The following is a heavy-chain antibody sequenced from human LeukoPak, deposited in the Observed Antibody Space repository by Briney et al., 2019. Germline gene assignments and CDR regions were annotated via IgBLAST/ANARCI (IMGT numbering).Heavy chain of an antibody. V-gene: IGHV4-34*01. CDR2: INHSGRT. CDR3: ASLLNVAGYSGHDADY. J-gene: IGHJ4*02. CDR1: GGSFGGYY. D-gene: IGHD5-12*01. Sequence: PPETLSLTCAVDGGSFGGYYWSCIRPPPRNGLEWIGEINHSGRTKYNPALKSRVTISVDTSKSPCSLKMRSVTAADTAVYYCASLLNVAGYSGHDADYWGQGTLVTVSS.